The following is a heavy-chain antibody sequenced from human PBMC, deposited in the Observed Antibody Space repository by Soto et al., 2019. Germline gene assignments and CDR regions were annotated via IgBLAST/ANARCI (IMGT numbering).Heavy chain of an antibody. J-gene: IGHJ4*02. V-gene: IGHV3-23*01. CDR2: ISGSGGST. CDR3: ARRGSGSYYDY. D-gene: IGHD1-26*01. CDR1: GLTFSSYA. Sequence: EVQLLESGGGLVQPGGSLRLSCAASGLTFSSYAMRWVRQAPGKGLEWVSAISGSGGSTYYADSVKGRFTISRDNSKNTLYLQMNSLRAEDTAVDYCARRGSGSYYDYWGQGTLVTVSS.